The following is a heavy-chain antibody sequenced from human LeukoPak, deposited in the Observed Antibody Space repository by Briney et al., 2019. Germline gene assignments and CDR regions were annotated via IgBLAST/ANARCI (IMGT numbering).Heavy chain of an antibody. Sequence: SQTLSLTCAISGDSVSGNSASWNWIRQSPSRGLEWLGSTYFRAKWFNEYADSVKSRITINPDTSKNQFSLHLTSVTAEDTAVYYCAREAGSSWFFGRFDYWGQGSLVTVSS. V-gene: IGHV6-1*01. CDR2: TYFRAKWFN. J-gene: IGHJ4*02. CDR1: GDSVSGNSAS. D-gene: IGHD6-13*01. CDR3: AREAGSSWFFGRFDY.